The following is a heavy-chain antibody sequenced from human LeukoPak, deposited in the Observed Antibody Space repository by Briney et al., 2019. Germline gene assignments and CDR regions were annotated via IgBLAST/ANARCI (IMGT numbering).Heavy chain of an antibody. V-gene: IGHV1-2*02. CDR3: ARKKNSSGWYRGSFAY. CDR1: GYTFTGYY. D-gene: IGHD6-19*01. J-gene: IGHJ4*02. CDR2: INPNSGGT. Sequence: GASVKVSCKASGYTFTGYYMHWVRQAPGQGLEWMGWINPNSGGTNYAQKFQGRVTMTGDTSISTAYMELSRLRSDDTAVYYCARKKNSSGWYRGSFAYWGQGTLVTVSS.